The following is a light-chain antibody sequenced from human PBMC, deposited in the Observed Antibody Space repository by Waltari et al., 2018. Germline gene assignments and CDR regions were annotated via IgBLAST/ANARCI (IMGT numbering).Light chain of an antibody. CDR1: QSLFYTSTNKNY. CDR3: QQVYSRPWT. J-gene: IGKJ1*01. Sequence: DIVMTQSPDSLAVSLRERATISCTSSQSLFYTSTNKNYLAWYQKKPGQPPILLVSWASTRESGVPDRFSGSGSETDFTLTINGLQAEDVAVYYCQQVYSRPWTFGQGTRV. CDR2: WAS. V-gene: IGKV4-1*01.